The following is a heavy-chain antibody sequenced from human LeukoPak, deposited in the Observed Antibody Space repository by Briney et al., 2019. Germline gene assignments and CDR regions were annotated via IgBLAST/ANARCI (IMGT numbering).Heavy chain of an antibody. Sequence: GGSLRLSCAASGFTFSSYAMSWVRQAPGKGLEWVSAISGSGGSTYYADSVKGRFTISRDNSKNTLYLQMYSLRAEDTAVYYCAKEGYCSSTSCQPNYYYGMDVWGQGTTVTVSS. CDR2: ISGSGGST. CDR3: AKEGYCSSTSCQPNYYYGMDV. CDR1: GFTFSSYA. V-gene: IGHV3-23*01. D-gene: IGHD2-2*01. J-gene: IGHJ6*02.